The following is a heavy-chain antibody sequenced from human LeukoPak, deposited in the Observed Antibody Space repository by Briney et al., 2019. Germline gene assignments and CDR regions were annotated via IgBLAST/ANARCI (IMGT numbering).Heavy chain of an antibody. CDR3: ARASIVWSGQLFTYYLDY. Sequence: SETLSLTCTVSGDSIDTYVWSWIRQPPGKGLEWIGYVYYSGSTNYNPSLKSRVTIPLDTSKDQFSLKLTSVTAADTAVYYCARASIVWSGQLFTYYLDYWGQGILVTVSS. V-gene: IGHV4-59*01. CDR2: VYYSGST. CDR1: GDSIDTYV. D-gene: IGHD3-10*01. J-gene: IGHJ4*02.